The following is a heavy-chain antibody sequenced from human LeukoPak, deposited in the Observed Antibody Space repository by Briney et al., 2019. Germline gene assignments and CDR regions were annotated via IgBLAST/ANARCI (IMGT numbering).Heavy chain of an antibody. J-gene: IGHJ2*01. V-gene: IGHV3-53*01. CDR2: IYSGGST. Sequence: PGGSLRLSCAASGFTASSNYMSWVRQAPGKGLEWVSVIYSGGSTYYADSVKGRFTISRDNSKNTLYLQMNSLRAEDTAVYYCARDSSSWPNWYFDLWGRGTLVTVSS. CDR1: GFTASSNY. D-gene: IGHD6-13*01. CDR3: ARDSSSWPNWYFDL.